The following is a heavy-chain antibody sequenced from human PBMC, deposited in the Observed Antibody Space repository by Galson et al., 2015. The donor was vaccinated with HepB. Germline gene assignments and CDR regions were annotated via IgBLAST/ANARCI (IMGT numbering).Heavy chain of an antibody. J-gene: IGHJ2*01. Sequence: QSGAEVKKPGESLKISCKGSGYSFTSYWIGWVRQMPGKGLEWMGIIYPGDSDTRYSPSFQGQVTISADKSISTAYLQWSSLKASDTAMYYCARCFAVAGRINWYFNLWGRGTLVTVSS. D-gene: IGHD6-19*01. CDR1: GYSFTSYW. V-gene: IGHV5-51*01. CDR3: ARCFAVAGRINWYFNL. CDR2: IYPGDSDT.